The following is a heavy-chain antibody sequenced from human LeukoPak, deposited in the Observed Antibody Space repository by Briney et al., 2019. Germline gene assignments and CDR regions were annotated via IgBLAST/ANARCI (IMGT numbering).Heavy chain of an antibody. D-gene: IGHD5-18*01. CDR3: AKDKSLGGYSYGSYDY. J-gene: IGHJ4*02. CDR1: GFTFGDYA. V-gene: IGHV3-9*01. Sequence: PGGSLRLSCAASGFTFGDYAMHWVRQAPGKGLEWVSGISWNSGYIGYVDSVKGRFTISRDNAKNSLYLQMNSLRAEDTALYYCAKDKSLGGYSYGSYDYWGQGTLVTVSS. CDR2: ISWNSGYI.